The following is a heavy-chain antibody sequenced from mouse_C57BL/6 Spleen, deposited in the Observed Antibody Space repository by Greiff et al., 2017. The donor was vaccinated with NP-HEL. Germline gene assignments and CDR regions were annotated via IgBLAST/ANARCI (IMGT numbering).Heavy chain of an antibody. CDR2: IDPSDSYT. V-gene: IGHV1-69*01. J-gene: IGHJ4*01. CDR3: ARSRSYDYDGSMDY. D-gene: IGHD2-4*01. Sequence: VQLQQPGAELVMPGASVKLSCKASGYTFTSYWMHWVKQRPGQGLEWIGEIDPSDSYTNYNQKFKGKSTLTVYKSASTAYMQLSSLTSEDSAFYYCARSRSYDYDGSMDYWGQGTSVTGSA. CDR1: GYTFTSYW.